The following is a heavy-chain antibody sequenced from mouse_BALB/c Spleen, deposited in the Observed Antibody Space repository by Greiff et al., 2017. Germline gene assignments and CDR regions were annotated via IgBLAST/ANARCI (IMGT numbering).Heavy chain of an antibody. D-gene: IGHD1-2*01. CDR3: ANYGPTYYSMDY. J-gene: IGHJ4*01. Sequence: VQLQQSGAELVKPGASVKLSCTASGFNIKDTYMHWVKQRPEQGLEWIGRIDPANGNTKYDPKFQGKATITADTSSNTAYLQLSSLTSEDTAVYYCANYGPTYYSMDYWGQGTSGTVSS. V-gene: IGHV14-3*02. CDR1: GFNIKDTY. CDR2: IDPANGNT.